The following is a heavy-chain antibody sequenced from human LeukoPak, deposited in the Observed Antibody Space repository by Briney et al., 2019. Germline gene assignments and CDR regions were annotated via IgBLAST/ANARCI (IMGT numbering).Heavy chain of an antibody. V-gene: IGHV4-38-2*02. CDR1: GYSISSGYY. CDR3: AVIVTYYYYMDV. Sequence: PSETLSLTCTVSGYSISSGYYRGWIRQPPGKGLEWIGSIYHSGSTYYNPSLKSRVTISVDTSKNQFSLKLSSVTAADTAVYYCAVIVTYYYYMDVWGKGTTVTVSS. CDR2: IYHSGST. J-gene: IGHJ6*03. D-gene: IGHD3-22*01.